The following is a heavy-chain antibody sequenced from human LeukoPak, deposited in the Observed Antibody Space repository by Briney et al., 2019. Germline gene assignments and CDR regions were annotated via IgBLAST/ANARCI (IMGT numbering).Heavy chain of an antibody. Sequence: LSLTCTVSGGSISSGGYYWSWIRQAPGKGLEWVSYISSSGSTIYYADSVKGRFTISRDNAKNSLYLQMNSLRAEDTAVYYCARDRYDFWSGYYDYWGQGTLVTVSS. V-gene: IGHV3-11*04. D-gene: IGHD3-3*01. CDR1: GGSISSGGYY. CDR2: ISSSGSTI. J-gene: IGHJ4*02. CDR3: ARDRYDFWSGYYDY.